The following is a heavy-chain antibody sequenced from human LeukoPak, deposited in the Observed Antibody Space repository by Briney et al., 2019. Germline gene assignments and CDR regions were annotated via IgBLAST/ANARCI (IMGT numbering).Heavy chain of an antibody. D-gene: IGHD2-15*01. CDR3: ARRRIGRSTSGYYFDH. Sequence: KTGGSLRLSCAASGFTFSSYSMNWVRQAPGKGLEWVSSISSSSSYIYYADSVKGRFTISRDNAKNSLYLQMNSLRAEDTAVYYCARRRIGRSTSGYYFDHWGQGALVTVSS. J-gene: IGHJ4*02. CDR1: GFTFSSYS. V-gene: IGHV3-21*01. CDR2: ISSSSSYI.